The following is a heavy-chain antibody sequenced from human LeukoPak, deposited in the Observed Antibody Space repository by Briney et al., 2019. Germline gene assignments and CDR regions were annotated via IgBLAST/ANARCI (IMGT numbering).Heavy chain of an antibody. CDR2: ISYDGSNK. V-gene: IGHV3-30-3*01. J-gene: IGHJ6*02. CDR1: GFTFSSYA. Sequence: PGGSLRLSCAASGFTFSSYAMHWVRQAPGKGLEWAAVISYDGSNKYYADSVKGRFTISRDNSKNTLYLQMNSLRAEDTAVYYCAREIAAAGIYYYYGMDVWGQGTTVTVSS. CDR3: AREIAAAGIYYYYGMDV. D-gene: IGHD6-13*01.